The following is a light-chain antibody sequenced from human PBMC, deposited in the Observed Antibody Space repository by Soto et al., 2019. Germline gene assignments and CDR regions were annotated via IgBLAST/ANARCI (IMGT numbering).Light chain of an antibody. J-gene: IGKJ5*01. CDR2: SAS. CDR1: QAISTW. Sequence: DIQMTQSPSSVSASVGDRVTITCRASQAISTWLAWYQQKPGKAPKLLVYSASSLQTGVPSRFSGSGSGTDFTLTISSLQPEDFATHYCQQADSFPITFGQGTRLEIK. CDR3: QQADSFPIT. V-gene: IGKV1-12*01.